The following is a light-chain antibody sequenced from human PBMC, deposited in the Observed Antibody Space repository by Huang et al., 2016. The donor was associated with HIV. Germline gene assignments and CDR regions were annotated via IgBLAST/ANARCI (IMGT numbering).Light chain of an antibody. CDR3: QQRNSWPPEYT. CDR2: DAS. J-gene: IGKJ2*01. Sequence: EIVLTQSPATLSLSPGDTATLSCRASQTVSSYLTWYQPKPGQAPRLLIYDASNRATGVPARFSGSGSGTDFTLTISSLEPEDFAVYYCQQRNSWPPEYTFGQGTKLEIK. CDR1: QTVSSY. V-gene: IGKV3-11*01.